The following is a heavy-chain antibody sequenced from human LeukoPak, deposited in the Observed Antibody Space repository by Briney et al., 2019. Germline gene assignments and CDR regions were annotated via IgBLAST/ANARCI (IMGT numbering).Heavy chain of an antibody. CDR3: ARDPRGIAVAGTLDY. D-gene: IGHD6-19*01. V-gene: IGHV3-33*01. J-gene: IGHJ4*02. CDR1: GFTFSSYG. Sequence: PGRSLRLSCAASGFTFSSYGMHWVRQSPGKGLEWVAVTWYDGSKTYYADSVKGRFTSSRDNSKNTMYLKINSLRAEDTAVYYCARDPRGIAVAGTLDYWGQGTQVTVSS. CDR2: TWYDGSKT.